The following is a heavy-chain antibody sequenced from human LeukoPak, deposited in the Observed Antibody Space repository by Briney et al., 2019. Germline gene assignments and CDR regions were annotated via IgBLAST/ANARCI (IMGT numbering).Heavy chain of an antibody. CDR2: IYYSGST. CDR3: ARGSRYSSSWYFGY. J-gene: IGHJ4*02. D-gene: IGHD6-13*01. CDR1: GGSISSYC. V-gene: IGHV4-59*01. Sequence: SETLSLTCTVSGGSISSYCWSWIRQPPGKGLDWIGYIYYSGSTNYNPSLKSRVAIPLDTSKNQFSLKSSSVTAADTAVYYCARGSRYSSSWYFGYWGQGTLVTVSS.